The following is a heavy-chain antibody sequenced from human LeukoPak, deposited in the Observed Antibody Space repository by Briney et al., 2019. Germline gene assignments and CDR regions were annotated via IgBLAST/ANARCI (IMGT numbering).Heavy chain of an antibody. V-gene: IGHV4-39*07. Sequence: SENLSLTCTVSGGSISSSSYYRGWIRQPPGKGLEWIGSIYYSGSTYYNPSLTSRVTISVDTSKNQFSLKLSSVTAADTAVYYCASLLSWNDYWGQGTLVTVSS. CDR1: GGSISSSSYY. CDR3: ASLLSWNDY. D-gene: IGHD1-1*01. CDR2: IYYSGST. J-gene: IGHJ4*02.